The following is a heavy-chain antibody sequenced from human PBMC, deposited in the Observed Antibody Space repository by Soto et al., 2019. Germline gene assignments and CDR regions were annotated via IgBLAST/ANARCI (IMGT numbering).Heavy chain of an antibody. CDR1: GGSISSGDYY. V-gene: IGHV4-30-4*01. Sequence: PSETLSLTCTVSGGSISSGDYYWSWIRQPPGKGLEWIGYIYYSGSTYYNPSLKSRVTISVDTSKNQFSLKLSSVTAADTAVYYCAREDDSTGWFDPWGQGTLVTSP. J-gene: IGHJ5*02. D-gene: IGHD3-3*01. CDR3: AREDDSTGWFDP. CDR2: IYYSGST.